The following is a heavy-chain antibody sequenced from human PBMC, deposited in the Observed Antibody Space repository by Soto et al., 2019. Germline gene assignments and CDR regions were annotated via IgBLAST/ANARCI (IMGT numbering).Heavy chain of an antibody. V-gene: IGHV3-33*01. CDR1: GFIFSSYG. Sequence: QVQLVESGGGVVQPGRSLRLSCAASGFIFSSYGMHWVRQAPGKGLEWVAVIGYDGSKKYYADSVKGRFTISRDNSKNTLYLQTNSLRAEDTAVYYCAREGSSGWVFDYWGQGTLVTVSS. D-gene: IGHD6-19*01. CDR2: IGYDGSKK. J-gene: IGHJ4*02. CDR3: AREGSSGWVFDY.